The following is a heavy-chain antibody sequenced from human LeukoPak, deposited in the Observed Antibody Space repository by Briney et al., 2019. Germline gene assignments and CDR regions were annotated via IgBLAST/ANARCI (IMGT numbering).Heavy chain of an antibody. CDR3: ARRGAHSSGSLGYFDY. CDR2: IYPGDSDT. Sequence: GESLKISCKGSGYSFTCYWIGWVRQMPGKGLEWMGIIYPGDSDTRYSPSFQGQVTISADKSISTAYPQWSSLKASDTAMHYCARRGAHSSGSLGYFDYWGQGTLVTVSS. J-gene: IGHJ4*02. D-gene: IGHD3-22*01. V-gene: IGHV5-51*01. CDR1: GYSFTCYW.